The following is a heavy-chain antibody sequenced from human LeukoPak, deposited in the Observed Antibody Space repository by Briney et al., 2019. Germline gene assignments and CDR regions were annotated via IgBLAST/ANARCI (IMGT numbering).Heavy chain of an antibody. Sequence: ASVKVSCKASGGTFSSYTISWVRQAPGQGLEWMGRIIPILGIANYAQKFQGRVTITADKSTSTAYMELSSLRSEDTAVYYCARSTTVVTGTGWFDPWGQGTLVTVSS. CDR2: IIPILGIA. V-gene: IGHV1-69*02. J-gene: IGHJ5*02. CDR1: GGTFSSYT. CDR3: ARSTTVVTGTGWFDP. D-gene: IGHD4-23*01.